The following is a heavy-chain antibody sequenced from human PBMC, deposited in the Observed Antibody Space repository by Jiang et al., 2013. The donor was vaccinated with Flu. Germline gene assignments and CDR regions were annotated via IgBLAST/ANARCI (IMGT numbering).Heavy chain of an antibody. CDR3: ARTNYYDSSGFLG. CDR2: IYSSGST. Sequence: GPGLVKASETLSLTCTVSGGSITSYYWNWLRQPPGKELEWIGCIYSSGSTNYNPSLKSRVSISIDTSKKQFSLKVNSVTAADTAVYYCARTNYYDSSGFLGWGQGTLVTVSS. D-gene: IGHD3-22*01. J-gene: IGHJ4*02. V-gene: IGHV4-59*01. CDR1: GGSITSYY.